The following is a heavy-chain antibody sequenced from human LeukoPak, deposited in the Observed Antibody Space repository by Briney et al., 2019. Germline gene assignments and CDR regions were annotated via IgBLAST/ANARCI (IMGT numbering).Heavy chain of an antibody. J-gene: IGHJ5*02. CDR2: IYTSGST. V-gene: IGHV4-4*07. CDR1: GGSISSYY. Sequence: PSENLSLNCTVSGGSISSYYWSWIRQPAGQGLEWIWRIYTSGSTNYNPSLKSRVTMSVDTSKNKFSLKLSSVAAAHTAVYYYARDRFDYAILTGYYKFEGFDPWGQGTLVTVSS. CDR3: ARDRFDYAILTGYYKFEGFDP. D-gene: IGHD3-9*01.